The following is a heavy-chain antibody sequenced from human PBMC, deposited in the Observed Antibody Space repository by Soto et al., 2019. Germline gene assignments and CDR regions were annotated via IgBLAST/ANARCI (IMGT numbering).Heavy chain of an antibody. D-gene: IGHD3-3*01. V-gene: IGHV1-8*01. Sequence: QVQLVQSGATVKSPGASVKVSCKASGYTFINKDITWVRQAAGQGLEWMGWMDIKNDYTVYAQKFKGRVTMTRDTSIDTAYMERSGLRPEYTAVYYWARVDFWTSHDKRASWFDPWGQGTLVTVSA. J-gene: IGHJ5*02. CDR2: MDIKNDYT. CDR3: ARVDFWTSHDKRASWFDP. CDR1: GYTFINKD.